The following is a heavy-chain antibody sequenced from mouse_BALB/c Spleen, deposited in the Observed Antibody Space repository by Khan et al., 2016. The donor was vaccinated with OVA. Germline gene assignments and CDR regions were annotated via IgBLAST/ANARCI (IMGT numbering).Heavy chain of an antibody. CDR2: INPGSSYT. V-gene: IGHV1-4*01. CDR3: ARRTTVYALDY. Sequence: QVQLQQSGAELARPGASVKMSCKASGYTFTSNTMHWLKQRPGQGLEWIGYINPGSSYTNYNQNFKDKATLTADKSSSTAYMPLSSLTSEDSAVYYWARRTTVYALDYWGQGTSVTVSS. D-gene: IGHD1-1*01. J-gene: IGHJ4*01. CDR1: GYTFTSNT.